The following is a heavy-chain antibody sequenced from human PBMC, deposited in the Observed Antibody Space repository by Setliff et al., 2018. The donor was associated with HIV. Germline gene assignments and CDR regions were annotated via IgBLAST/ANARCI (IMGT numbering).Heavy chain of an antibody. J-gene: IGHJ5*02. D-gene: IGHD2-15*01. CDR2: IHPSGGST. V-gene: IGHV1-46*01. CDR1: GYTFTSYY. Sequence: ASVKVSCKASGYTFTSYYIHWVRQAPGQGLEWMGVIHPSGGSTSYAQSFQDRVTMTRDTPTSTVYMELSSLRSEDTAVYYCARVRYCSGGSCYGGEYWFDPWGRGTLVTVSS. CDR3: ARVRYCSGGSCYGGEYWFDP.